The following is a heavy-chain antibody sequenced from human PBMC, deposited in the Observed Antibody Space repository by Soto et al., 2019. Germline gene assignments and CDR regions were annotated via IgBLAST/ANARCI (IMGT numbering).Heavy chain of an antibody. J-gene: IGHJ4*02. CDR2: ISWNSGSI. V-gene: IGHV3-9*01. Sequence: ESGGGLVQPGRSLRLSCAASGFTFDDYAMHWVRQAPGKGLEWVSGISWNSGSIGYADSVKGRFTISRDNAKNSLYLQMNSLRAEDTALYYCAKDKRARRDYYFDYWGQGTLVTVSS. CDR1: GFTFDDYA. CDR3: AKDKRARRDYYFDY.